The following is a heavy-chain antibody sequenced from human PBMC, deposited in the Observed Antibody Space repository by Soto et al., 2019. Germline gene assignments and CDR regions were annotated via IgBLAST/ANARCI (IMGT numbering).Heavy chain of an antibody. CDR3: ARGRRVVPAPLWFDP. CDR2: ISYDGSNK. J-gene: IGHJ5*02. V-gene: IGHV3-30-3*01. CDR1: GFTFSSYA. D-gene: IGHD2-2*01. Sequence: QVQLVESGGGVVKPGRSLRLSCAASGFTFSSYAMHWVRQAPGKGLEWVAVISYDGSNKYYADSVKGRFTISRDNSKNTLYLQMNSLRAEDTAVYYCARGRRVVPAPLWFDPWGQGTLVTVSS.